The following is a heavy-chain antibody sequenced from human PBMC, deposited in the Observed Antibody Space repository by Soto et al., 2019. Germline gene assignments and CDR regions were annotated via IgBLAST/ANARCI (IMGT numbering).Heavy chain of an antibody. D-gene: IGHD1-1*01. CDR3: VRSGDNYNLLDY. CDR2: SSNSGSFT. CDR1: GFTFSDHY. J-gene: IGHJ4*02. Sequence: GGSLRLSCAASGFTFSDHYMSWIRQAPGKGLEWIGYSSNSGSFTRYADSVKGRFSISRDNAKNSLYLQINSLRGDDTAIYYCVRSGDNYNLLDYWGQGTLVTVSS. V-gene: IGHV3-11*06.